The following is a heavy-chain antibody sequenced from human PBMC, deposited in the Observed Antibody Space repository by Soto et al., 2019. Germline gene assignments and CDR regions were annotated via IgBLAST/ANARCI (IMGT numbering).Heavy chain of an antibody. J-gene: IGHJ3*02. CDR3: ARSPRGWEPARVLSAFDI. Sequence: ASVKVSCKASGYTFTGYYMHWVRQAPGQGLGWMGWINPNSGGTNYAQKFQGWVTMTRDTSISTAYMELSRLRSDDTAVYYCARSPRGWEPARVLSAFDIWGQGIIVTV. D-gene: IGHD1-26*01. CDR2: INPNSGGT. CDR1: GYTFTGYY. V-gene: IGHV1-2*04.